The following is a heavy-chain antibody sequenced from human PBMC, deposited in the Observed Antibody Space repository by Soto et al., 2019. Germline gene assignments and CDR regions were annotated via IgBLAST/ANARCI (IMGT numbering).Heavy chain of an antibody. Sequence: GGSLRLSCAASGFTFSSYAMSWVRQAPGKGPEWVSAISGSGGSTYYADSVKGRFTISRDNSKNTLYLQMNSLRAALGYCSSTSCPEHYYYYGMDVWGQGTTVTVSS. V-gene: IGHV3-23*01. CDR3: SCPEHYYYYGMDV. CDR1: GFTFSSYA. J-gene: IGHJ6*02. CDR2: ISGSGGST. D-gene: IGHD2-2*01.